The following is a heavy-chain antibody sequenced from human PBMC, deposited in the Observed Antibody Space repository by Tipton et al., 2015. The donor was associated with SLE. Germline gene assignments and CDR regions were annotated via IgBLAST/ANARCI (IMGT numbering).Heavy chain of an antibody. D-gene: IGHD4-11*01. CDR2: ICYSGST. V-gene: IGHV4-59*01. Sequence: TLSLTCTVSGGSISSYYWSWIRQPPGKGLEWIGYICYSGSTNYNPSLKSRVTISVDTSKNQFSLKLSSVTAADAAVYYCARWAGPTVNFDYWGQGTLVTVSS. CDR1: GGSISSYY. CDR3: ARWAGPTVNFDY. J-gene: IGHJ4*02.